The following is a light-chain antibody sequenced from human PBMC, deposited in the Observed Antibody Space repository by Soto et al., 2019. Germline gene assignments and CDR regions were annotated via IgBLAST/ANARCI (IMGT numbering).Light chain of an antibody. CDR1: QSISSW. CDR2: DAS. V-gene: IGKV1-5*01. J-gene: IGKJ2*01. Sequence: DIQMTQSPSTLSASVGDRVTITCRASQSISSWLAWYQQKPGKAPKLLIYDASSLESGVPSRFSGSGSGTEFTLTIISLQPEDFAAYYCQQYNSYSMYTSGQGTKLEIK. CDR3: QQYNSYSMYT.